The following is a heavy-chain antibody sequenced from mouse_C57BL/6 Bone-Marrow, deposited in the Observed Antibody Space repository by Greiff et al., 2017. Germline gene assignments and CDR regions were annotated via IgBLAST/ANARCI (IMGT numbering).Heavy chain of an antibody. D-gene: IGHD2-1*01. CDR3: DSYYGNYGWYFDV. CDR1: GYTFTSYW. CDR2: IYPGSGSP. Sequence: VQLQQPGAELVKPGASVKMSCKASGYTFTSYWITWVKQRPGQGLEWIGDIYPGSGSPNYNEKFKSKATLTVDKSSSTAYMHLSSLTSEDSAVYYCDSYYGNYGWYFDVWGTGTTGTVSS. V-gene: IGHV1-55*01. J-gene: IGHJ1*03.